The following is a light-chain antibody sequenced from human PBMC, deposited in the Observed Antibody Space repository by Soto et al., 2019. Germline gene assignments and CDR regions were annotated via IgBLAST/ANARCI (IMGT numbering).Light chain of an antibody. CDR3: QQYGSSPPMYT. CDR1: QSVSSSY. Sequence: EMVLTQSPGTLSLSPGERATLSCRASQSVSSSYLAWYQQKPGQAPRLLIYGASSRATGIPDRFSGSGSGTDFTLTISRLEPEDFAAYYCQQYGSSPPMYTFGQGTKVDIK. CDR2: GAS. V-gene: IGKV3-20*01. J-gene: IGKJ2*01.